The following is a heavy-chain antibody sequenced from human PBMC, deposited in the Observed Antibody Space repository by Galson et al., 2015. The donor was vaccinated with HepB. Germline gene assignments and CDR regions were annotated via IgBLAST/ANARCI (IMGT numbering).Heavy chain of an antibody. CDR1: GFIFSNYG. J-gene: IGHJ5*02. D-gene: IGHD2-2*01. CDR3: AGFIVPAAMYLDP. V-gene: IGHV3-33*08. CDR2: IWYDGSNK. Sequence: SLRLSCAASGFIFSNYGMHWVRQAPGKGLEWVAVIWYDGSNKYYADSVKGRFTISRDNSKNTLYLQMNSLRAEDTAMYYCAGFIVPAAMYLDPWGQGTLVTVSS.